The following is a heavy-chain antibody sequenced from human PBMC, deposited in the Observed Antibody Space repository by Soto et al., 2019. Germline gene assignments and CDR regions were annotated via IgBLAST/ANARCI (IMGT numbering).Heavy chain of an antibody. V-gene: IGHV3-11*01. CDR2: ISSSGSTI. J-gene: IGHJ4*02. Sequence: GGSLRLSCAASGFTFSDYYMSWIRQAPGKGLEWVSYISSSGSTIYYADSVKGRFTISRDNAKNSLYLQMNSLRAEDTAVYYCARVSPPPIMTTVTSPNLDWGQGTLVTVSS. CDR3: ARVSPPPIMTTVTSPNLD. D-gene: IGHD4-4*01. CDR1: GFTFSDYY.